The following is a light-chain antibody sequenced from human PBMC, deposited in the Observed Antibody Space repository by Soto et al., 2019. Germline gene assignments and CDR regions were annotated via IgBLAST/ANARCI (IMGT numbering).Light chain of an antibody. CDR1: STDVGGDDF. CDR2: DVI. CDR3: CSYARGSTCV. J-gene: IGLJ1*01. V-gene: IGLV2-14*03. Sequence: QSALTQPASVSGSPGQSITISCTGTSTDVGGDDFVSWYQHHPGTAPKLMLYDVIARPSGVSHRFSGSKSGNTASLTISGLEAEEEADYYCCSYARGSTCVFGTGTKLTVL.